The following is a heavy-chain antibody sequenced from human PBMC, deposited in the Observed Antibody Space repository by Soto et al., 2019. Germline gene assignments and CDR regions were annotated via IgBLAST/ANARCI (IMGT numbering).Heavy chain of an antibody. D-gene: IGHD3-10*01. J-gene: IGHJ4*02. CDR1: GFTFIRYT. Sequence: GALRLSCAASGFTFIRYTMNWGLQAPWKGLEWVSSISTSSSYIYYADSVKGRFTISRDNAENSLFLEVSNLRADDTAIYYYVRDIRAAGSFLYFAYCGQGTLVTVSS. V-gene: IGHV3-21*04. CDR3: VRDIRAAGSFLYFAY. CDR2: ISTSSSYI.